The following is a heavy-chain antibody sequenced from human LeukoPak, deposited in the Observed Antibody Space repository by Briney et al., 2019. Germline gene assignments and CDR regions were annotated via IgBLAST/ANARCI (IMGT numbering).Heavy chain of an antibody. CDR3: AKGIYSSSWTTFDY. D-gene: IGHD6-13*01. CDR1: GFTFSSYG. J-gene: IGHJ4*02. V-gene: IGHV3-23*01. CDR2: ISGSGGST. Sequence: GGSLRLSCAASGFTFSSYGMHWVRQAPGKGLEWVSAISGSGGSTYYADSVKGRFTISRDNSKNTLYLQMNSLRAEDTAVYYCAKGIYSSSWTTFDYWGQGTLVTVSS.